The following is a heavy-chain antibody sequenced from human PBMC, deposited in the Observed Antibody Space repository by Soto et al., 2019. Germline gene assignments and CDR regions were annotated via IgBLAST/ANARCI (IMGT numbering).Heavy chain of an antibody. J-gene: IGHJ4*02. CDR3: ARDLTYSFDY. Sequence: QVQLVETGGGVVQPGGSPRLSCAASGFTISNYAVHWVRQAPGKGLEWVALISYDGSNKYYADSVKGRFTISRDNSKNTLYLQMNSLRPEDTAVYYCARDLTYSFDYWGQGTLVTVSS. CDR2: ISYDGSNK. CDR1: GFTISNYA. D-gene: IGHD3-10*01. V-gene: IGHV3-30-3*01.